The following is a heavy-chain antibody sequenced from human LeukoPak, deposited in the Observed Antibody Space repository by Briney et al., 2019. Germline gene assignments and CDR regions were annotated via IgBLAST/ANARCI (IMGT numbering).Heavy chain of an antibody. CDR2: ISGSGSGGST. CDR1: GFTFSSSA. J-gene: IGHJ4*02. CDR3: AKSGYNRFDY. D-gene: IGHD5-24*01. Sequence: AGGSLRLSCAASGFTFSSSAMSWVRQAPGKGLEWVSNISGSGSGGSTYYADSVKGRFTISRDNSKNTLYLQMNSLRAEDTAVYYCAKSGYNRFDYWGQGTLVTVS. V-gene: IGHV3-23*01.